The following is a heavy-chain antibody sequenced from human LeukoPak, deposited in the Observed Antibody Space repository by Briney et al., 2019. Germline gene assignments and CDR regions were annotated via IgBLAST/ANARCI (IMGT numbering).Heavy chain of an antibody. J-gene: IGHJ4*02. Sequence: GGSLRLSCAASGFTFSSYGMHWVRQAPGKGLEWVAFIRYDGSNKYYADSVKGRFTISRDNSKNTLYLQMNSLRAEDTAVYYCAKYRWFGELFPDYFDYWGQGTLVTVSS. D-gene: IGHD3-10*01. CDR3: AKYRWFGELFPDYFDY. CDR1: GFTFSSYG. CDR2: IRYDGSNK. V-gene: IGHV3-30*02.